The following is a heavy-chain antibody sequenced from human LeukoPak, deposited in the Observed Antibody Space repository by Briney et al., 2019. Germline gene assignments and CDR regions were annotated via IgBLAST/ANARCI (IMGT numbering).Heavy chain of an antibody. CDR1: GFSFSDYC. CDR2: ISSTSNYI. Sequence: GGSLRLSCAASGFSFSDYCMSWVRQAPGKGLEWVSCISSTSNYIFYADSVRGRFTISRDNAKNSLYLQMDSLRAEDTAVYYCARGGIITSYAFEIWGQGAMVTVSS. CDR3: ARGGIITSYAFEI. J-gene: IGHJ3*02. D-gene: IGHD1-26*01. V-gene: IGHV3-21*01.